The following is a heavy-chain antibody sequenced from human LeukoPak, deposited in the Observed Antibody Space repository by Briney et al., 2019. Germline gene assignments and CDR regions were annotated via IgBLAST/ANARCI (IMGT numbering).Heavy chain of an antibody. CDR3: ARDRSVRGVITDI. Sequence: PSETLSLTCAVYGGSFSGYYWSWIRQHPGKGLEWIGYIYYSGSTYYNPSLKSRVTISVDTSKNQFSLKLSSVTAADTAVYYCARDRSVRGVITDIWGQGTMVTVSS. V-gene: IGHV4-31*11. J-gene: IGHJ3*02. CDR1: GGSFSGYY. D-gene: IGHD3-10*01. CDR2: IYYSGST.